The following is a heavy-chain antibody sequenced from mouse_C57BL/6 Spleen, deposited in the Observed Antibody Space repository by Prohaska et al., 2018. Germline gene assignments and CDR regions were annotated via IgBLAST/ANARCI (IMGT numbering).Heavy chain of an antibody. CDR2: INPNNGGT. V-gene: IGHV1-26*01. Sequence: SVKISCKASGYTFTDYYMNWVQQSHGKSLEWIGDINPNNGGTSYNQKVKGKATLTVDKSSSTAYMERRSLTSEDSAVYYCARGFAYWGQGTLVTVSA. CDR1: GYTFTDYY. J-gene: IGHJ3*01. CDR3: ARGFAY.